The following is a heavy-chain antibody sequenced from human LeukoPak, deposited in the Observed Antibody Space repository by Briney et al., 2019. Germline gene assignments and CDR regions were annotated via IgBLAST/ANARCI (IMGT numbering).Heavy chain of an antibody. CDR3: ARRRRDGYAFDP. D-gene: IGHD5-24*01. Sequence: GGSLRLSCAASGFTFDDYAMHWVRQAPGKGLEWVSGISWNSGSIGYADSVKGRFTISRDNVKNSLYLQMNSLRAEDTAVYYCARRRRDGYAFDPWGQGTLVTVSS. CDR1: GFTFDDYA. CDR2: ISWNSGSI. V-gene: IGHV3-9*01. J-gene: IGHJ5*02.